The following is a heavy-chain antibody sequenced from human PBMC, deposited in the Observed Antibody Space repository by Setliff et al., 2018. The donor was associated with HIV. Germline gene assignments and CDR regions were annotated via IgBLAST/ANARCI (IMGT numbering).Heavy chain of an antibody. CDR2: INSDGSST. D-gene: IGHD2-21*01. V-gene: IGHV3-74*01. CDR3: TTGTRLVD. Sequence: GSLRLSCAASGFSFSNYWMHWVRQAPGKGLVWVSRINSDGSSTSYADSVKGRFTISRDDSKNTLYLQMNSLKTEDTAVYYCTTGTRLVDWGQGALVTVSS. J-gene: IGHJ4*02. CDR1: GFSFSNYW.